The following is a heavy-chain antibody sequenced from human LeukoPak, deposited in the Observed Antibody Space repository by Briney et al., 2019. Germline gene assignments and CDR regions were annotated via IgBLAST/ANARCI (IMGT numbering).Heavy chain of an antibody. CDR3: ARDRWNDYYYYYYGMDV. CDR2: INHSGST. J-gene: IGHJ6*02. CDR1: GGSFSGYY. Sequence: SETLSLTCAVYGGSFSGYYWSWIRQPPGKGLEWIGEINHSGSTNYNPSLKSRVTISVDTSKNQFSLKLSSVTAADTAVYYCARDRWNDYYYYYYGMDVWGQGTTVTVSS. V-gene: IGHV4-34*01. D-gene: IGHD1-1*01.